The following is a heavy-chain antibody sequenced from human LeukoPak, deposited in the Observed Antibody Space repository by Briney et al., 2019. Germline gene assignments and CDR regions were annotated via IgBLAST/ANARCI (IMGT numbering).Heavy chain of an antibody. J-gene: IGHJ4*02. Sequence: ASVKVSCKASGYTFTSYGISWVRQASGQGLEWMGWISAYNGNTNYAQKLQGRVTMTTDTSTSTAYMELRSLRSDDTAVYYCARDLSYYGSGSYKADYWGQGTLVTVSS. V-gene: IGHV1-18*01. CDR1: GYTFTSYG. D-gene: IGHD3-10*01. CDR3: ARDLSYYGSGSYKADY. CDR2: ISAYNGNT.